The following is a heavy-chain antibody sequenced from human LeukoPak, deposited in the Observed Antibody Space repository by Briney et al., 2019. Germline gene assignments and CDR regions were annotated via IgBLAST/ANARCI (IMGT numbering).Heavy chain of an antibody. CDR1: GYTFTGYY. CDR3: ALLKAGALSPDL. Sequence: ASVKVSCKASGYTFTGYYMHWVRQAPGQGLEWMGWINPNSGGTNYAQKFQGWVTVTRDTSISTAYMELSSLRSDDTAVYYCALLKAGALSPDLWGQGTPVTVSS. J-gene: IGHJ5*02. D-gene: IGHD2/OR15-2a*01. V-gene: IGHV1-2*04. CDR2: INPNSGGT.